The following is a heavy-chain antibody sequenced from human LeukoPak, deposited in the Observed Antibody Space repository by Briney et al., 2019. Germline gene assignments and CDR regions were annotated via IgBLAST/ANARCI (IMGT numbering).Heavy chain of an antibody. CDR3: ARGPLEDYDSSGYYSALDY. J-gene: IGHJ4*02. V-gene: IGHV3-48*03. D-gene: IGHD3-22*01. CDR1: GFTFSSYE. Sequence: QSGGSLRLSCAASGFTFSSYEMNWVRQAPGKGLEWVSYISSSGSTIYYADSVKGRFTISRDNAKNSLYLQMNSLRAEDTAVYYCARGPLEDYDSSGYYSALDYWGQGTLVTVSS. CDR2: ISSSGSTI.